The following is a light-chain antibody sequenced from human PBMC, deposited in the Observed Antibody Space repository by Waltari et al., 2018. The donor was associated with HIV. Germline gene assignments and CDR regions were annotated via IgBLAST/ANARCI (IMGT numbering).Light chain of an antibody. CDR2: WVS. CDR1: QSVLYSSNNKNY. CDR3: QQYYSTPYT. Sequence: DIVMTQSPDSLAVSLGERATINCKSSQSVLYSSNNKNYLAWYQQKPGQPPKLLIYWVSTRETGVPDRFSGSGSWTDFTLTISSLQAEYVAVYYCQQYYSTPYTFGQGTKLEIK. V-gene: IGKV4-1*01. J-gene: IGKJ2*01.